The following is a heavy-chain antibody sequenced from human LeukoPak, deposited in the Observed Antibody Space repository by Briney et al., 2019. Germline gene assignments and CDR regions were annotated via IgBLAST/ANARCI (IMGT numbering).Heavy chain of an antibody. Sequence: PSETLSLTCAVYGGSFSGYYWSWIRQPPGKGLEWIGEINHSGSTNYNPSPKSRVTISVDTSKNHFSRKMSSVTAADTAVYYCARAGDDFWSGYYHFDYWGQGTLVTVSS. V-gene: IGHV4-34*01. CDR1: GGSFSGYY. D-gene: IGHD3-3*01. CDR2: INHSGST. CDR3: ARAGDDFWSGYYHFDY. J-gene: IGHJ4*02.